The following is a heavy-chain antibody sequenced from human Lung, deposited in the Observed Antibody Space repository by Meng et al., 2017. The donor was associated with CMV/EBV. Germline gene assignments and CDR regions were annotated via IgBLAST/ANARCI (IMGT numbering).Heavy chain of an antibody. D-gene: IGHD6-13*01. CDR2: ISWDGGST. V-gene: IGHV3-43D*03. CDR3: AKEYIAAADTYQYYGMDV. CDR1: GFTFDDYS. J-gene: IGHJ6*01. Sequence: GSXKISXXASGFTFDDYSMHWVRQAPGKGLEWVSRISWDGGSTYYADSVKGRFTISRDNSKNSLYLQMNSLRAEDTALYYCAKEYIAAADTYQYYGMDVWGQGKXVTGAS.